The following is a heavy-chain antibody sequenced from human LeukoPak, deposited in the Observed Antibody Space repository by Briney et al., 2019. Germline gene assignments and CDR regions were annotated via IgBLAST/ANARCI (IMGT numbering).Heavy chain of an antibody. CDR3: AREGYYDSSGPANY. J-gene: IGHJ4*02. CDR1: GGTFSSYA. Sequence: SVKVSCKASGGTFSSYAISWVRQAPGQGLEWMGRIIPIFGTANYAQKFQGRVTITTDESTSTAYMELSSLRSEDTAVYYSAREGYYDSSGPANYWGQGTLVTVSS. CDR2: IIPIFGTA. D-gene: IGHD3-22*01. V-gene: IGHV1-69*05.